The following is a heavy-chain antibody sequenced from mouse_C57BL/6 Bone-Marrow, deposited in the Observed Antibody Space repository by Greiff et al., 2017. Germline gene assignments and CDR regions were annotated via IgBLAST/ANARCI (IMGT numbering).Heavy chain of an antibody. CDR1: GYTFTSYW. CDR3: ARDYDYDGLFAY. CDR2: IHPNSGST. Sequence: QVHVKQPGAELVKPGASVKLSCKASGYTFTSYWMHWVKQRPGQGLEWIGMIHPNSGSTNYNEKFKSKATLTVDKSSSTAYMQLSSLTSEDSEVYYCARDYDYDGLFAYWGQGTLVTVSA. V-gene: IGHV1-64*01. J-gene: IGHJ3*01. D-gene: IGHD2-4*01.